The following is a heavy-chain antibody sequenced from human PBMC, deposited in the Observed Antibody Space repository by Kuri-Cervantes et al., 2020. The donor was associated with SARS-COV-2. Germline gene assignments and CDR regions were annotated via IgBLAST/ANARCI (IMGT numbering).Heavy chain of an antibody. J-gene: IGHJ2*01. CDR2: IYWYDHK. D-gene: IGHD3-16*01. V-gene: IGHV2-5*01. Sequence: SGDTLVKPPQTRTLTWTLSVFSLRTSGEGVAWIRLPSGKALEWLALIYWYDHKRYSPSLENRLTITKDTSENQVVVTITNMDPLDTATYYCAHRGGPGFGGYFDLWGRGTLVTVSS. CDR3: AHRGGPGFGGYFDL. CDR1: VFSLRTSGEG.